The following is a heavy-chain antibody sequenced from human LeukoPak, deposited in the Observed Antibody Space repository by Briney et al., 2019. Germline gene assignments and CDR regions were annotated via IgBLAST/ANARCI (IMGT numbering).Heavy chain of an antibody. D-gene: IGHD6-13*01. CDR2: IHQDASEI. Sequence: GGSLRLSCAASGFTFSSYSMNWVRQAPGRGLEWVANIHQDASEIRYVDSVRGRFTISRDNAKNSLYLQMNSLRAEDTAMYYCARVGSSWDLLDYWGRGTLVTVSS. CDR3: ARVGSSWDLLDY. CDR1: GFTFSSYS. V-gene: IGHV3-7*01. J-gene: IGHJ4*02.